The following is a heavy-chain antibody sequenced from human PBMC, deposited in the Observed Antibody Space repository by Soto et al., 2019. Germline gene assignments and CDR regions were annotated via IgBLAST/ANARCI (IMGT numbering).Heavy chain of an antibody. Sequence: GASVTVSCKASGYTFTNYTIHWVRQAPGQRLEWMGWINAGNGDTKYSQKFQGRVTMTRNTSISTAYMELSSLRSEDTAVYYCARGGHYDILTGYPGTWLGEPLIHYYYGMDVWGQGTTVTVSS. D-gene: IGHD3-9*01. V-gene: IGHV1-3*01. CDR2: INAGNGDT. CDR1: GYTFTNYT. J-gene: IGHJ6*02. CDR3: ARGGHYDILTGYPGTWLGEPLIHYYYGMDV.